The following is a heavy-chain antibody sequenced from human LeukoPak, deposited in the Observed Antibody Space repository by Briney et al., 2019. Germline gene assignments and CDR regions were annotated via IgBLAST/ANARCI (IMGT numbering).Heavy chain of an antibody. J-gene: IGHJ4*01. V-gene: IGHV3-15*07. Sequence: PGGSLRLSCAVSGLSLRNVWMNWLRQAPGKGLEWVGLIKRETDGGTTDFAAPVKGRFTISRDDSKNTLYLQMNRLTSEDTAVYYCAQGSGFYYDYWGQEPWSPSPQ. D-gene: IGHD3-22*01. CDR2: IKRETDGGTT. CDR3: AQGSGFYYDY. CDR1: GLSLRNVW.